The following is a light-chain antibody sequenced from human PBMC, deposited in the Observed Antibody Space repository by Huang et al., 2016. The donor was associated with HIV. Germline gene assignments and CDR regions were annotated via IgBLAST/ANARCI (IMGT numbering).Light chain of an antibody. CDR1: QSLLYTNGYNY. V-gene: IGKV2-28*01. CDR3: MQTLQIPGT. CDR2: LGS. J-gene: IGKJ1*01. Sequence: EILMTQSPVFLPVSPGEPASISCRSTQSLLYTNGYNYLDWFQQKAGQSPQLLIYLGSNRASGVPARFSGRGSGSNFTLKISRVEAEDVATYYCMQTLQIPGTFGQGTKVEI.